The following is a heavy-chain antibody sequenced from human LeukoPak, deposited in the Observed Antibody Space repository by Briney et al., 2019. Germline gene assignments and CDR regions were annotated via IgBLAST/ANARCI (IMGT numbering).Heavy chain of an antibody. J-gene: IGHJ4*02. CDR2: ISLAGQT. D-gene: IGHD1-26*01. CDR1: GGSISGTNR. Sequence: SETLSLTCGVSGGSISGTNRWSWVRQPPGQGLEWIGEISLAGQTNFNPSLNGRVTMSLDKSSNKLYLHLTSVTAADTATYFCSREGGPFCPFGYWGQGTLVIVSS. CDR3: SREGGPFCPFGY. V-gene: IGHV4/OR15-8*02.